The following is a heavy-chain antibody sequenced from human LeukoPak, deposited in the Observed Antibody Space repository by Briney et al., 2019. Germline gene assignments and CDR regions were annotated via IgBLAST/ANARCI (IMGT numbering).Heavy chain of an antibody. J-gene: IGHJ5*02. CDR2: ISGSGGST. D-gene: IGHD3-22*01. CDR3: AKDLGRYYDSSGYPPA. V-gene: IGHV3-23*01. CDR1: GFTFSSYA. Sequence: GGSLRLSCAASGFTFSSYAMSWVRQAPGKGLERVSAISGSGGSTYYADSVKGRFTISRDNSKNTLYLQMNSLRAEDTAVYYCAKDLGRYYDSSGYPPAWGQGTLVTVSS.